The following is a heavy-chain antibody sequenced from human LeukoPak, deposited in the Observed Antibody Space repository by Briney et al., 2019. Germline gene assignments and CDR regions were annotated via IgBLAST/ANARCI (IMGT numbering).Heavy chain of an antibody. J-gene: IGHJ3*02. V-gene: IGHV3-48*01. CDR1: GFTFSSYS. CDR3: ARDPEDYYDSSAYYDGFDI. CDR2: ISSSSSTI. Sequence: GGSLRLSCAASGFTFSSYSMNWVRQAPGKGLQWVSYISSSSSTIYNADSVKGRFTISRDNAKNSLYLQMNSLRAEDTAVYYCARDPEDYYDSSAYYDGFDIWGQGTMVTVSS. D-gene: IGHD3-22*01.